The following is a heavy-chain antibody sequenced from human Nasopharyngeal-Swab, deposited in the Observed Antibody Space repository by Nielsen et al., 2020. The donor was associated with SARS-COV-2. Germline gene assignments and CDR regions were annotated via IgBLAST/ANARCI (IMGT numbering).Heavy chain of an antibody. CDR1: GGSISSYY. CDR3: AREYYYDSSGYYSYYYMDV. V-gene: IGHV4-59*12. J-gene: IGHJ6*03. CDR2: IYYSGST. Sequence: GSLRLSCTVSGGSISSYYWSWIRQPPGKGLEWIGYIYYSGSTNYNPSLKSRVTISVDTSKNQFSLKLSSVTAADTAVYYCAREYYYDSSGYYSYYYMDVWGKGTTVTVSS. D-gene: IGHD3-22*01.